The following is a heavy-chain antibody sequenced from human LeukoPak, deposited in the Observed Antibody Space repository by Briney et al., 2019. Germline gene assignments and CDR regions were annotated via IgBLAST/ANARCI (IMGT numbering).Heavy chain of an antibody. Sequence: SGGSLRLSCAASRFTFSSYAMLWVRQLPGKGLEWVSYISSSSSTIYYADSVKGRFTISRDNSKNTLYLQMNSLRAEDTAVYYCAREPGRIVGADLGYFDYWGQGTLVTASS. CDR1: RFTFSSYA. CDR3: AREPGRIVGADLGYFDY. CDR2: ISSSSSTI. D-gene: IGHD1-26*01. J-gene: IGHJ4*02. V-gene: IGHV3-48*01.